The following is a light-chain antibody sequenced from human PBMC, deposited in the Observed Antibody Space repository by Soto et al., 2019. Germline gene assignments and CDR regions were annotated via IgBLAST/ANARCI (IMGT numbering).Light chain of an antibody. CDR1: SSDVGNYNL. Sequence: HSALTQPASVSGSPGQSITISCTGTSSDVGNYNLVSWYQQHPGKAPKLIIYEVSKRPSGVSNRFSGSKSGNTASLTISGLQAEDEADYSCCSYAGSSTYVFGTGTKLTVL. V-gene: IGLV2-23*02. CDR2: EVS. J-gene: IGLJ1*01. CDR3: CSYAGSSTYV.